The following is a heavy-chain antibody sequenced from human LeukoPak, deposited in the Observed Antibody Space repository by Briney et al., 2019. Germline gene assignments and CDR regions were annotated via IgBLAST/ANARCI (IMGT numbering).Heavy chain of an antibody. CDR2: IYYSGST. Sequence: SETLSLTRTVSGGSISSGDYYWSWIRQPPGKGLEWIGYIYYSGSTYYNPSLKSRVTISVDTSKNQFSLKLSSVTAADTAVYYCARGGRSGGSCYSGNWFDPWGQGTLVTVSS. J-gene: IGHJ5*02. V-gene: IGHV4-30-4*01. CDR3: ARGGRSGGSCYSGNWFDP. CDR1: GGSISSGDYY. D-gene: IGHD2-15*01.